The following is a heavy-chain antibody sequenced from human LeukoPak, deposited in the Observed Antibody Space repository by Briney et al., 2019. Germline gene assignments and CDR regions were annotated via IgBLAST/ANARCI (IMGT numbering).Heavy chain of an antibody. Sequence: ASVKVSCKTSGGTFTSYAITWVRQAPGQGLEWMGKIIPISGTTKYAQKFQGRVTFTADESTSTAFMELSSLRSEDTALYYCARKLRLGGNWFDPWGQGTLVTVSS. J-gene: IGHJ5*02. CDR1: GGTFTSYA. CDR2: IIPISGTT. D-gene: IGHD1-26*01. V-gene: IGHV1-69*13. CDR3: ARKLRLGGNWFDP.